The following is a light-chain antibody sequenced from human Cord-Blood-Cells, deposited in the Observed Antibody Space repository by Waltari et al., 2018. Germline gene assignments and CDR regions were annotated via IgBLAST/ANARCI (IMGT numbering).Light chain of an antibody. CDR3: QQRSNWPPIT. J-gene: IGKJ5*01. CDR1: QSVSSY. V-gene: IGKV3-11*01. Sequence: EIVLTQSPATLSLSPGERATLSCRASQSVSSYLAWYQQKPGQAPMLLIYDASNMATAIPARFSGSGSGTDFTLTISSLEPEDFAVYYCQQRSNWPPITFGQGTRLEIK. CDR2: DAS.